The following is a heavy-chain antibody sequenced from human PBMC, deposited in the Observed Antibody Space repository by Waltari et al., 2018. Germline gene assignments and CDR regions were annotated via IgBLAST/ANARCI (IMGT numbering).Heavy chain of an antibody. CDR1: GYTFNGYS. D-gene: IGHD3-22*01. CDR3: ARVHSSGQNWFDP. J-gene: IGHJ5*02. CDR2: INPNSGGT. V-gene: IGHV1-2*06. Sequence: QVQLVQSGAEVTKPGASVKVSCKASGYTFNGYSLHWVRQAPGQVLEWMGRINPNSGGTNYAQKFQGRVTMTRDTSISTAYMELSRLRSDDTAVYYCARVHSSGQNWFDPWGQGTLVTVSS.